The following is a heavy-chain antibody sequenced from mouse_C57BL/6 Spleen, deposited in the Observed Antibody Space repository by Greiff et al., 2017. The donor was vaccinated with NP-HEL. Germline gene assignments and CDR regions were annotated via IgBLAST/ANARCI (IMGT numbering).Heavy chain of an antibody. CDR2: IRSKSNNYAT. CDR1: GFSFNTYA. Sequence: DVKLVESGGGLVQPKGSLKLSCAASGFSFNTYAMNWVRQAPGKGLEWVARIRSKSNNYATYYADSVKDRFTISRDDSESMLYLQMNNLKTEDTAMYYCVRDPLGAMDYWGQGTSVTVSS. D-gene: IGHD4-1*01. CDR3: VRDPLGAMDY. V-gene: IGHV10-1*01. J-gene: IGHJ4*01.